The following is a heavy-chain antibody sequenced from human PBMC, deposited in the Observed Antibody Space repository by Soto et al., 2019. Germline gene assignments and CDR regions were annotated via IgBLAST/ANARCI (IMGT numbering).Heavy chain of an antibody. CDR1: GGSINSGDYY. V-gene: IGHV4-30-4*01. CDR2: VYYSGRT. J-gene: IGHJ5*02. CDR3: AREVASSPIFGVVTNTFDP. Sequence: QVQLQESGPGLVKPSQTLSLTCTVSGGSINSGDYYWSWIRQTPGKGLEWIGYVYYSGRTYSNPSLKSRLAMTIDTSKKQLSLKLDSVTAADTAVYHCAREVASSPIFGVVTNTFDPWGLGTLVTVSS. D-gene: IGHD3-3*01.